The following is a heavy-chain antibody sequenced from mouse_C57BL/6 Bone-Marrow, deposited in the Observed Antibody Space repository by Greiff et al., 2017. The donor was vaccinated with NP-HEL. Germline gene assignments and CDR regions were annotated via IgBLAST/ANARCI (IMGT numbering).Heavy chain of an antibody. CDR1: GFTFSSYA. CDR3: TSVYYSNFHWYFDV. Sequence: EVNVVESGEGLVKPGGSLKLSCAASGFTFSSYAMSWVRQTPEKRLEWVAYISSGGDYIYYADTVKGRFTISRDNARNTLYLQMSSLKSEDTAMYYCTSVYYSNFHWYFDVWGTGTTVTVSS. CDR2: ISSGGDYI. D-gene: IGHD2-5*01. J-gene: IGHJ1*03. V-gene: IGHV5-9-1*02.